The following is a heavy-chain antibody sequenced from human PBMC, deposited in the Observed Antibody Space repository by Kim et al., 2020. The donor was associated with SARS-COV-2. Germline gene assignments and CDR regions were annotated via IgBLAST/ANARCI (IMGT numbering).Heavy chain of an antibody. CDR3: AIDDSLNY. Sequence: GDRTCNADSGKGRFTVSRDNAENTLYLQMNSRRAEDRAVYYCAIDDSLNYWGQGTQVTVSS. D-gene: IGHD2-21*01. V-gene: IGHV3-23*01. CDR2: GDRT. J-gene: IGHJ4*02.